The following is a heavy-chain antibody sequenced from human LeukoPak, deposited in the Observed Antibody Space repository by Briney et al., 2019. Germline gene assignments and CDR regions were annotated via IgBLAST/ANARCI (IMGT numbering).Heavy chain of an antibody. CDR3: AKDLRFLEWFDY. Sequence: GGSLRLSCAASGFTFSSYGMHWVRQAPGQGLEWVAVISYDGSNEYYADSVKGRFTISRDNSKNTLYLQMNSLRAEDTAVYYCAKDLRFLEWFDYWGQGTLSPSPQ. V-gene: IGHV3-30*18. J-gene: IGHJ4*02. CDR2: ISYDGSNE. D-gene: IGHD3-3*01. CDR1: GFTFSSYG.